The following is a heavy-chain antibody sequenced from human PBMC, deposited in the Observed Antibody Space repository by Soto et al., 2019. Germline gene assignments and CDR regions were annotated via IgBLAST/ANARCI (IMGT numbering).Heavy chain of an antibody. CDR3: ARDKLRPWGGVDS. CDR2: IWYDGSNK. CDR1: GFTFSSYG. Sequence: QVQLVESGGGVVQPGRSLRLSCAASGFTFSSYGMHWVRQAPGKGLEWVAVIWYDGSNKYYADSVKGRFTISRDNSKNTLYLQMNSLRAEDKAVYYCARDKLRPWGGVDSWGQGTLVTVSS. J-gene: IGHJ4*02. V-gene: IGHV3-33*01. D-gene: IGHD2-21*01.